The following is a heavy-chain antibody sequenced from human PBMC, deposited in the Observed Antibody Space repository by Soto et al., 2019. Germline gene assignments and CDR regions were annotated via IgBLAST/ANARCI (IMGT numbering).Heavy chain of an antibody. V-gene: IGHV3-7*01. J-gene: IGHJ4*02. CDR1: GFTFSSYW. CDR2: IKQDGSEK. D-gene: IGHD1-26*01. Sequence: PGGSLRLSCAASGFTFSSYWMSWVRQAPGKGLEWVANIKQDGSEKYYVDSVKGRFTISRDNAKNSLYLQMNSLRAEDTAVYYCARDVGDDLAYFDYWGQGTLVTVSS. CDR3: ARDVGDDLAYFDY.